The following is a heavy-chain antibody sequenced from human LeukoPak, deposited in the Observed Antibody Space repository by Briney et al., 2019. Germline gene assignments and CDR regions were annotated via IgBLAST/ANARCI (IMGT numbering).Heavy chain of an antibody. Sequence: GASVKVSCKASGYTFTSYGISWVRQAPGQGLEWMGWISAYNGNTNYAQKLQGRVTMTTDTSTSTAYMELRSLRSDDTAAYYCARYVWDIVVVPAAMDFDYWGQGTLVTVSS. CDR1: GYTFTSYG. J-gene: IGHJ4*02. CDR3: ARYVWDIVVVPAAMDFDY. D-gene: IGHD2-2*01. CDR2: ISAYNGNT. V-gene: IGHV1-18*01.